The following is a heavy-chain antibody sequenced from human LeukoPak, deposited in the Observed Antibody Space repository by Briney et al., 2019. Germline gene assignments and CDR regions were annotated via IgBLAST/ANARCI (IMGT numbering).Heavy chain of an antibody. CDR3: ARDSQTTVLTALSL. V-gene: IGHV4-4*07. CDR2: IYTSGST. CDR1: GGSISGYY. Sequence: SETQSLTCTVSGGSISGYYWSWIRQPAGKGLEWIGRIYTSGSTNYNPSLKSRVTMSVDTSKNQFSLKLSSVTAADTAVYYCARDSQTTVLTALSLWGQGTLVTVSS. D-gene: IGHD4-23*01. J-gene: IGHJ4*02.